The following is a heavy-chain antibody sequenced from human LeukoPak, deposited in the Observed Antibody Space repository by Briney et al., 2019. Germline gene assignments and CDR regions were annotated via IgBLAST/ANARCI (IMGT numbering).Heavy chain of an antibody. CDR2: ISGSGGST. V-gene: IGHV3-23*01. Sequence: GGSLRLSCAASGFTFSSYAMSWVRQAPGKGLEWVSAISGSGGSTYYADSVKGRFTISRDNSKNTLYLQMNSMRAEDTAVYYCAKDWRLWFGELFLSWFDPWGQGTLVTVSS. J-gene: IGHJ5*02. D-gene: IGHD3-10*01. CDR1: GFTFSSYA. CDR3: AKDWRLWFGELFLSWFDP.